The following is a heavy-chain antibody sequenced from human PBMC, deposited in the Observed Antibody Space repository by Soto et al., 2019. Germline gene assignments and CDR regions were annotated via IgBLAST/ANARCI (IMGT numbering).Heavy chain of an antibody. CDR1: GGSFSGYY. CDR2: INHSGST. Sequence: SQTLSLTCAVYGGSFSGYYWSWIRQPPGKGLEWIGEINHSGSTNYNPSLKSRVTISVDTSKNQFSLKLSSVTAADTAVYYCARVENCGGDCYSGYYFDYWGQGTLVTVSS. D-gene: IGHD2-21*02. CDR3: ARVENCGGDCYSGYYFDY. V-gene: IGHV4-34*01. J-gene: IGHJ4*02.